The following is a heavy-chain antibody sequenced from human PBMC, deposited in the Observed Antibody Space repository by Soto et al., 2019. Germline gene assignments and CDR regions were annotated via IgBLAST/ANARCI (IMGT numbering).Heavy chain of an antibody. CDR2: ISSRSSYI. J-gene: IGHJ5*02. D-gene: IGHD3-10*01. V-gene: IGHV3-21*01. CDR1: GFTFSSYS. Sequence: PGGSLRLSCAASGFTFSSYSMNWVRQAPGKGLEWVSSISSRSSYIYYADSVKGRFTISRDNAKNSLYLQMNSLRAEDTAVYYCARDLTQSYYYGSGSYWQAWGQGTLVTVSS. CDR3: ARDLTQSYYYGSGSYWQA.